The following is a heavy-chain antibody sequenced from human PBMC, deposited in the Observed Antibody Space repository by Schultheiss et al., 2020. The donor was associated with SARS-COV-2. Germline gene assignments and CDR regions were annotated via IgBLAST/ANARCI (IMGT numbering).Heavy chain of an antibody. J-gene: IGHJ4*02. CDR3: ASGGDDFWSGPNDY. V-gene: IGHV3-30*07. Sequence: GGSLRLSCAASGFTFSSYAMHWVRQAPGKGLEWVAVISYDGSNKYYADSVKGRFTISRDNSKNTLYLQMNSLRAEDTAVYYCASGGDDFWSGPNDYWGQGTLVTVSS. CDR2: ISYDGSNK. D-gene: IGHD3-3*01. CDR1: GFTFSSYA.